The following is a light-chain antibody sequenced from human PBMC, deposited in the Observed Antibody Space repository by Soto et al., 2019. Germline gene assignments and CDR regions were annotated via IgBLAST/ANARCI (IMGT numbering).Light chain of an antibody. CDR1: QSITNS. CDR3: QQGHSMPFT. CDR2: AAS. V-gene: IGKV1-39*01. J-gene: IGKJ3*01. Sequence: DIQMTQSPSSLSASVGDRVTITCRASQSITNSLNWYQHKPGKAPTLVVYAASSLQSGVPSRFSGSGSGTDFTLTISSLQPEDFATYFCQQGHSMPFTFGPGTKVGIK.